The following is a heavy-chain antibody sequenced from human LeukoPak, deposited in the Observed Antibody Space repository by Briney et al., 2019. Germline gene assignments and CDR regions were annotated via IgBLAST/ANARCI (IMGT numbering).Heavy chain of an antibody. CDR2: IYTSGST. CDR1: GGSISSGSYY. D-gene: IGHD6-6*01. J-gene: IGHJ3*02. V-gene: IGHV4-61*02. CDR3: ATYSSSGDAFDI. Sequence: SETLSLTCTVSGGSISSGSYYWSWIRQPAGKGLEWIGRIYTSGSTNYNPSLKSRVTISVDTSKNQFSLKLSSVTAADTAVYYCATYSSSGDAFDIWGQGTMVTVSS.